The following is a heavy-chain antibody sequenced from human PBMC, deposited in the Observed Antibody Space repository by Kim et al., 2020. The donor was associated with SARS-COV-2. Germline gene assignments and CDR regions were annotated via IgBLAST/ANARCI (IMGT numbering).Heavy chain of an antibody. J-gene: IGHJ6*02. CDR1: GFTFDDYA. V-gene: IGHV3-9*01. Sequence: GGSLRLSCAASGFTFDDYAMHWVRQAPGKGLEWVSGISWNSGSIGYADSVKGRFTISRDNAKNSLYLQMNSLRAEDTALYYCAKGGYLAYYYYYGMDVWGQGTTVTVSS. CDR3: AKGGYLAYYYYYGMDV. D-gene: IGHD5-12*01. CDR2: ISWNSGSI.